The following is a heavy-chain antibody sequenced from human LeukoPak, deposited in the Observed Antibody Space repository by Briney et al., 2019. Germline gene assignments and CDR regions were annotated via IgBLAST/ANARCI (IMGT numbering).Heavy chain of an antibody. D-gene: IGHD3/OR15-3a*01. J-gene: IGHJ2*01. Sequence: GASVKVSCKASGYTFTSYGISWVRQAPGQGLEWMGWINPYNGNTDYAEKLRGRVTMTTDTSTSTAYMELRSLRSDDTAVYYCARGGLDWYFDLWGRGTLVTVSS. CDR3: ARGGLDWYFDL. CDR2: INPYNGNT. CDR1: GYTFTSYG. V-gene: IGHV1-18*01.